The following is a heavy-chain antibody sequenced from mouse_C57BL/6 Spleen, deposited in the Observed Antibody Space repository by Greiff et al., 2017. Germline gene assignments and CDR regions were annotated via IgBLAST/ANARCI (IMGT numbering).Heavy chain of an antibody. CDR1: GYTFTSYW. V-gene: IGHV1-53*01. CDR3: ARDYYGSSPYWYFDV. J-gene: IGHJ1*03. CDR2: INPSNGGT. Sequence: VQLQQPGTELVKPGASVKLSCKASGYTFTSYWMHWVKQRPGQGLEWIGNINPSNGGTNYNEKFKSKATLTVDKSSSTAYMQLSSLTSEDSAVYDCARDYYGSSPYWYFDVWGTGTTVTVSS. D-gene: IGHD1-1*01.